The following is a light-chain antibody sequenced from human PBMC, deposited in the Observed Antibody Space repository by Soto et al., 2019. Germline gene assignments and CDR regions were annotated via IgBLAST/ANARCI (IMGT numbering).Light chain of an antibody. Sequence: DIQMTQSPSTLSASVGDRVTITCWASQSISTWLAWYQQKPGQAPNLLIYDASTLESGVPLRFSGSGSGTEFTLTISSLQPGDVATYYCQHYNDYPWTFGQGTQVELK. V-gene: IGKV1-5*01. CDR2: DAS. J-gene: IGKJ1*01. CDR1: QSISTW. CDR3: QHYNDYPWT.